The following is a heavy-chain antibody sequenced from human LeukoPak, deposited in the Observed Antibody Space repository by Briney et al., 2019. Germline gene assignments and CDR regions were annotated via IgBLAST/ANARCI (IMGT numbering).Heavy chain of an antibody. CDR3: VRDGTGDSSGWHL. CDR2: IYTTGST. CDR1: GGSISNYY. D-gene: IGHD6-19*01. Sequence: SETLSLTCSVSGGSISNYYWSWIRQPAGKGLEWIGRIYTTGSTDYNPSLMSRVSMSVDTSKNQFLLRLRSVTAADTAVYYCVRDGTGDSSGWHLWGQGTLVTVSS. J-gene: IGHJ4*02. V-gene: IGHV4-4*07.